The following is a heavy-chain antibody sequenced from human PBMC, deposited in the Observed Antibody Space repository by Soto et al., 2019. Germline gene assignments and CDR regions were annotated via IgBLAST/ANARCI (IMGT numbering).Heavy chain of an antibody. CDR1: GFAFSDHY. CDR2: ISGSGDTI. D-gene: IGHD3-9*01. CDR3: FDIFF. J-gene: IGHJ3*01. V-gene: IGHV3-11*01. Sequence: QVHLVESGGGLVKPGGSLRLSCAASGFAFSDHYMTWIRQAPGKGLEWISFISGSGDTIHYADSVRGRFTISRDNGKNSLYLQMSNLRAEDPAVYSCFDIFFWGQGTMVTVSS.